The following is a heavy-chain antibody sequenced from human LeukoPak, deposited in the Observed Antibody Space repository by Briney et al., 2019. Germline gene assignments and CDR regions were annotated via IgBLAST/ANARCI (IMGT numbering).Heavy chain of an antibody. CDR1: GFTFSSYA. CDR3: AKDPYYYDSSGYYPFDY. V-gene: IGHV3-23*01. D-gene: IGHD3-22*01. Sequence: GGSLRLSCAASGFTFSSYAMSWVRQAPGRGLEWVSAISGSGGSTYYADSVKGRFTISRDNSKNTLYLQMNSLRAEDTAVYYCAKDPYYYDSSGYYPFDYWGQGTLVTVSS. CDR2: ISGSGGST. J-gene: IGHJ4*02.